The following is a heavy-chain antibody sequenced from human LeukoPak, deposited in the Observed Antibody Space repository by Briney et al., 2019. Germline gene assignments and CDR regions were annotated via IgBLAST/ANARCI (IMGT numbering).Heavy chain of an antibody. CDR3: ARDPLNRRWGSYYFDY. CDR2: ISYDGSNE. V-gene: IGHV3-30-3*01. CDR1: GYTFSDYA. Sequence: GGSLRLSGAASGYTFSDYAMHWVRQAPGKGLEWVALISYDGSNESYEDSVKGRFTISRDNSRSTLYLQMGSLRGDDTAVYYCARDPLNRRWGSYYFDYWGLGTLVTVSS. D-gene: IGHD1-14*01. J-gene: IGHJ4*02.